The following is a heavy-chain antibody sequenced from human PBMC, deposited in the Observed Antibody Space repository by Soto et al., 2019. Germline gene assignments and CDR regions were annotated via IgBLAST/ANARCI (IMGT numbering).Heavy chain of an antibody. Sequence: ASVKVSCKASGYTFTSYYMHWVRQAPGQGLEWMGIINPSGGSTSYAQKFQGRVTMTRDTSTSTVYMEMSSLRSEDTAVYYCAKDALGYCISTSCLGPDYWGQGTLVTVSS. J-gene: IGHJ4*02. CDR1: GYTFTSYY. D-gene: IGHD2-2*01. CDR3: AKDALGYCISTSCLGPDY. V-gene: IGHV1-46*01. CDR2: INPSGGST.